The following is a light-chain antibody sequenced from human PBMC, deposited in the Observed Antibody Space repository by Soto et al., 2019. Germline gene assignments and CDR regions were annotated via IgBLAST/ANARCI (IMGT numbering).Light chain of an antibody. J-gene: IGLJ2*01. CDR3: SSYTSSNTLV. V-gene: IGLV2-14*01. CDR2: DVN. Sequence: QSALTQPASVSGSPGQSITISCTGTISDIGGYNYVSWYQQHPGKAPKLMICDVNNRPSGVSSRFSGSKSGNTASLTISGLQAEDEADYYCSSYTSSNTLVFGGGTKVTVL. CDR1: ISDIGGYNY.